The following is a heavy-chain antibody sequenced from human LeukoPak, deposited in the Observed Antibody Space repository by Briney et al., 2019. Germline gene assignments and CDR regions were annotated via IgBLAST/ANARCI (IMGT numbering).Heavy chain of an antibody. CDR1: GGSFSGYY. CDR2: INHSGST. J-gene: IGHJ4*02. CDR3: ARSGAQGAVAGTGTDY. D-gene: IGHD6-19*01. Sequence: PSETLSLTCAVYGGSFSGYYWSWIRQPPGKGLEWIGEINHSGSTNYNPSLKSRVTISVDTSKNQFSLKLSSVTAADTAVYYCARSGAQGAVAGTGTDYWGQGTLVTVSS. V-gene: IGHV4-34*01.